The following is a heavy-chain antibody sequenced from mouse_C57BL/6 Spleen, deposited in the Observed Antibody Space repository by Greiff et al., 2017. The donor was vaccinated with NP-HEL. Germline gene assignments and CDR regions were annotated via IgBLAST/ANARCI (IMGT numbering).Heavy chain of an antibody. J-gene: IGHJ1*03. V-gene: IGHV1-52*01. D-gene: IGHD1-1*01. Sequence: QVQLQQPGAELVRPGSSVKLSCKASGYTFTSYWMHWVKQRPIQGLEWIGNIDPSDSETHYNQKFKDKATLTVDKSSSTAYMQLSSLTSEDSAVFYCARGYYGSYWYCDVWGTGTTVTVSS. CDR3: ARGYYGSYWYCDV. CDR2: IDPSDSET. CDR1: GYTFTSYW.